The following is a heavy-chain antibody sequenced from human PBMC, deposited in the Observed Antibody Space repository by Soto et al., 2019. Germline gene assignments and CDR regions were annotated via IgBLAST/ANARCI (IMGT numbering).Heavy chain of an antibody. CDR1: GFTFSDYA. Sequence: EVQLLESGGGLVQPGGSLRLSCAASGFTFSDYAMSWIRQAPGKGLECLSLISGTGVPTLYAGSVKGRFSVSRDNSKITLFLEMNDLRVDDTAIYYCAKSFCSSSSCFFLWVDPGGPGTLVTVSS. D-gene: IGHD2-2*01. CDR3: AKSFCSSSSCFFLWVDP. CDR2: ISGTGVPT. J-gene: IGHJ5*02. V-gene: IGHV3-23*01.